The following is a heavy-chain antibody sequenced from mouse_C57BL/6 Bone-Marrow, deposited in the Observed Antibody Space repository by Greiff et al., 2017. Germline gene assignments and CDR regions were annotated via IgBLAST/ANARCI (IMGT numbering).Heavy chain of an antibody. Sequence: QVQLQQSGAELARPGASVKLSCKASGYTFTSYGISWVKQRTGQGLEWIGEIYPRSGNTYYNEKFKGKATLTADKSSSTAYMELRSLTSEDSAVYFCARCPWFAYGGQGTLVTVSA. J-gene: IGHJ3*01. CDR1: GYTFTSYG. CDR3: ARCPWFAY. V-gene: IGHV1-81*01. CDR2: IYPRSGNT.